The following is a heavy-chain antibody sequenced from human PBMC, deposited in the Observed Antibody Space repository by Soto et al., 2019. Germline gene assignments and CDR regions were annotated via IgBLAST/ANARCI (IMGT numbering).Heavy chain of an antibody. Sequence: SETLSLTCTVSGDSMTKYYWSWIRQPAGKGLEWIGRIWTSGSTNYNPSLKSRVTMSIDTSNKHFSLSLKTVTAADTAVYYCARTVGAAYYFDFWGQGALVTV. J-gene: IGHJ4*02. CDR1: GDSMTKYY. V-gene: IGHV4-4*07. CDR3: ARTVGAAYYFDF. CDR2: IWTSGST. D-gene: IGHD1-26*01.